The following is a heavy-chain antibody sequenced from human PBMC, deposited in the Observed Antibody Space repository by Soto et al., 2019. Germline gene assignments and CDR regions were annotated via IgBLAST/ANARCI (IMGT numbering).Heavy chain of an antibody. CDR2: INHSGST. Sequence: KPSETLSLTCSVYVGSFSGYYWSGIRQTPGKGLEWIGEINHSGSTNYNPSLKSRVTISVDTSKNQFSLKLSSVTAADTAVYYCARGWESFIAARPKGMDVWGQGTTVTVSS. D-gene: IGHD6-6*01. CDR1: VGSFSGYY. V-gene: IGHV4-34*01. J-gene: IGHJ6*02. CDR3: ARGWESFIAARPKGMDV.